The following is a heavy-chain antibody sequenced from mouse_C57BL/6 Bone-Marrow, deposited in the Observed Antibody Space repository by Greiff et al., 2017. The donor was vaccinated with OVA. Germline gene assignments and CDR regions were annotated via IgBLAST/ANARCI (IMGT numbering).Heavy chain of an antibody. CDR1: GYTFTSYW. CDR3: ARSNTTVVEAY. Sequence: VQLQQPGAELVKPGASVKLSCKASGYTFTSYWMQWVTQRPGQGLEWIGEIDPSDSYTNYNQKFKGQATLTVDTSASTAYMQLSSLTSEDAAVYYCARSNTTVVEAYWGQGTLVTVSA. D-gene: IGHD1-1*01. CDR2: IDPSDSYT. J-gene: IGHJ3*01. V-gene: IGHV1-50*01.